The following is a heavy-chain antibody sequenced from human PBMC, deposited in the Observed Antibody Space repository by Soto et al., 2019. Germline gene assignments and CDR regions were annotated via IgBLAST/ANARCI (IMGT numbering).Heavy chain of an antibody. Sequence: GGSLRLSCAASGFTFSSYGMHWVRQAPGKGLEWVAVISYDGSNKYYADSVKGRFTISRDNSKNTLYLQMNSLRAEDTAVYYCAKASGSYYYYYYGMDVWGQGTTVTVSS. CDR3: AKASGSYYYYYYGMDV. CDR1: GFTFSSYG. J-gene: IGHJ6*02. V-gene: IGHV3-30*18. D-gene: IGHD1-26*01. CDR2: ISYDGSNK.